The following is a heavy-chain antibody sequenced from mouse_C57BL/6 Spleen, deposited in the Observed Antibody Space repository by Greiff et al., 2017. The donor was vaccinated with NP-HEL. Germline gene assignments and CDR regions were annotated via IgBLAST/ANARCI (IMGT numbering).Heavy chain of an antibody. J-gene: IGHJ4*01. CDR1: GYTFTSYW. Sequence: QVQLQQPGAELVMPGASVKLSCKASGYTFTSYWMHWVKQRPGQGLEWIGEIDPSDSYTNYNQKFKGKSTLTVDKSSSTAYMQLSSLTSEDSAVYYCARLDTTHRGPDAMDYCGQGTSVTVSS. CDR2: IDPSDSYT. D-gene: IGHD2-3*01. CDR3: ARLDTTHRGPDAMDY. V-gene: IGHV1-69*01.